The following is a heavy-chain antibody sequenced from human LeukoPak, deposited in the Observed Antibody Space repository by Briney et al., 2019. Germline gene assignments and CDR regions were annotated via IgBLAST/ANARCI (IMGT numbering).Heavy chain of an antibody. D-gene: IGHD4-17*01. J-gene: IGHJ1*01. CDR3: ARSIDFRDYGAEYFQH. V-gene: IGHV4-61*08. CDR2: IYNSGTT. Sequence: KASETLSLTCAVSGDSISSGDYSWSWIRQPPGKGLEWIGYIYNSGTTNYNPSLESRVTISVDTSKNQFSLKVRSVTAADTAVYYCARSIDFRDYGAEYFQHWGQGTLVTVSS. CDR1: GDSISSGDYS.